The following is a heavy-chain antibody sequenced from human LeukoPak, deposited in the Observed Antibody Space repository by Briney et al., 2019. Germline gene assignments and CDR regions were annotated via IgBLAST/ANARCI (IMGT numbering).Heavy chain of an antibody. V-gene: IGHV3-74*01. Sequence: GRSLRLSCEASGFTFSNHWMYWVRQAPGKGLVWVSRINGDGSTTTYADSVKGRFTISRDNAKNTLYLQMNSLRAEDTAVYYCARSRYNVGDYWGQGTLVTVSS. CDR3: ARSRYNVGDY. J-gene: IGHJ4*02. D-gene: IGHD1-1*01. CDR2: INGDGSTT. CDR1: GFTFSNHW.